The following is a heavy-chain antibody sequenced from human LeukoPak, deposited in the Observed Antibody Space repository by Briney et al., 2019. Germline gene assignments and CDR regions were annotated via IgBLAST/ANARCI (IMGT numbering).Heavy chain of an antibody. J-gene: IGHJ4*02. CDR2: IYHSGST. V-gene: IGHV4-30-2*01. Sequence: SETLSLTCAVSGGSISSGGYSWSWIRQPPGKGLEWIGYIYHSGSTYYNPSLKSRVIMSLDTSKNQVSLKLSSVTAADTAVYYCARASGFYDSGGYYSGFDCWGQGALVTVSS. CDR1: GGSISSGGYS. CDR3: ARASGFYDSGGYYSGFDC. D-gene: IGHD3-22*01.